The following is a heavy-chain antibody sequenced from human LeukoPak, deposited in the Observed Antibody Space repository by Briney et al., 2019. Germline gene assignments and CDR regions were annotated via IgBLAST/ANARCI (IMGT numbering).Heavy chain of an antibody. CDR3: ARDEPDYGGNFVGFDY. CDR1: GGSISSSSYY. J-gene: IGHJ4*02. V-gene: IGHV4-39*07. CDR2: IYHSGST. Sequence: PSETLSLTCTVSGGSISSSSYYWGWIRQPPGKGLEWIGSIYHSGSTYYNPSLKSRVTVLVDRSKNHFSLKLSSVTAADTAVYYCARDEPDYGGNFVGFDYWGQGTLVTVFS. D-gene: IGHD4-23*01.